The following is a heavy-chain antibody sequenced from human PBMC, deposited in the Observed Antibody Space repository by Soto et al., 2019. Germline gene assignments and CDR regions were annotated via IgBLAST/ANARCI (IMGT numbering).Heavy chain of an antibody. J-gene: IGHJ5*02. CDR3: ARGSYGAYVGWFDP. Sequence: EVQLVESGGGLVQPGGSLRLSCAASGFTFSDHYMDWVRQAPGKGLEWVGRIRNKANSYTTQYAASVKGRFTISRDDSQNSLYLQMNSLKTEDTVVYYCARGSYGAYVGWFDPWGQGTLVTVSS. V-gene: IGHV3-72*01. CDR1: GFTFSDHY. D-gene: IGHD5-12*01. CDR2: IRNKANSYTT.